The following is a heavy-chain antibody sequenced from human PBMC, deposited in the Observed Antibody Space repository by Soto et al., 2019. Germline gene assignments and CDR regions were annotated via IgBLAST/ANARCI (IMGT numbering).Heavy chain of an antibody. V-gene: IGHV4-34*01. CDR2: INHSGST. Sequence: SETLSLTCAVYGGSFSGYYWSWIRQPPGKWLEWIGEINHSGSTNYNPSLKSRVTISVDTSKNQFSLKLSSVTAADTAVYYCARSGYCSSTSCPHNLYYFDYWGQGTLVTVSS. J-gene: IGHJ4*02. D-gene: IGHD2-2*01. CDR1: GGSFSGYY. CDR3: ARSGYCSSTSCPHNLYYFDY.